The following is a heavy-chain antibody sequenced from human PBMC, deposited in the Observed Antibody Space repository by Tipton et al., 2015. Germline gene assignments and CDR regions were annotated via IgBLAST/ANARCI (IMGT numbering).Heavy chain of an antibody. V-gene: IGHV3-21*01. J-gene: IGHJ3*02. CDR1: GFTFSSYS. D-gene: IGHD2-21*02. CDR3: ARDQAYCGGDCPRWAFDI. CDR2: ISSSSSYI. Sequence: SLRLSCAASGFTFSSYSMNWVRQAPGKGLEWVSSISSSSSYIYYADSVKGRFTISRDNAKNSLYLQMNSLRAEDTAVYYRARDQAYCGGDCPRWAFDIWGQGTMVTVSS.